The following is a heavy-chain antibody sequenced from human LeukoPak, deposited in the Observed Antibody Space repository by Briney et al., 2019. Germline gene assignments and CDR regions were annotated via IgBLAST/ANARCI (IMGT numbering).Heavy chain of an antibody. D-gene: IGHD3-10*01. J-gene: IGHJ4*02. CDR1: GYTFTSYG. CDR3: AREVQQYYYGSGSPYYFDY. CDR2: ISAYNGNT. V-gene: IGHV1-18*01. Sequence: GASVKVSCKASGYTFTSYGISWVRQAPGQGLEWMGWISAYNGNTNYAQKLQGRVTMTTDTSTSTAYMEPRSLRSDDTAVYYCAREVQQYYYGSGSPYYFDYWGQGTLVTVSS.